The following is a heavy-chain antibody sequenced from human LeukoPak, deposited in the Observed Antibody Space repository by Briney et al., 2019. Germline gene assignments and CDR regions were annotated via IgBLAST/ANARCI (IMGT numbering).Heavy chain of an antibody. J-gene: IGHJ5*02. Sequence: PGGSLRLSCAASGFTFSSYAMSWVRQAPGKGLEWVSAISGSGGSTYYAGSVKGRFTISRDNSKNTLYLQMNSLRAEDTAVYYCAKAPYGSGSYWFDPWGQGSLVTVSS. V-gene: IGHV3-23*01. CDR3: AKAPYGSGSYWFDP. CDR2: ISGSGGST. D-gene: IGHD3-10*01. CDR1: GFTFSSYA.